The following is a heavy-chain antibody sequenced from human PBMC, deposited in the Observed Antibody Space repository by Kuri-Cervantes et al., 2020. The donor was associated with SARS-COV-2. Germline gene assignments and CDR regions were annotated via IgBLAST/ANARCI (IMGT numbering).Heavy chain of an antibody. CDR3: ARECTLECLDAFDI. CDR2: IKQDGSVK. Sequence: GGSLRLSCAASGFTFSSYWMSWVRQAPGKGLEWVANIKQDGSVKYYVDSVKGRFTISRDNAKNSLYLQMNSLRAEDTAVYYCARECTLECLDAFDIWGQGTMVTVSS. D-gene: IGHD5/OR15-5a*01. CDR1: GFTFSSYW. J-gene: IGHJ3*02. V-gene: IGHV3-7*01.